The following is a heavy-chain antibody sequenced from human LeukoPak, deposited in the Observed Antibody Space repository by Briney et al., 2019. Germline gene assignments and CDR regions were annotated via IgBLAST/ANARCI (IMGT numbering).Heavy chain of an antibody. CDR1: GGSFSGYY. CDR3: ARAPLRYFDWLLSYFDY. V-gene: IGHV4-34*01. Sequence: PSETLSLTCAVYGGSFSGYYWSWIRQPPGKGLEWIGEINHSGSTNYNPSLKSRVTISVDTSKNQFSLKLSSVTAADTAVYYCARAPLRYFDWLLSYFDYWGQGTLVTVSS. D-gene: IGHD3-9*01. J-gene: IGHJ4*02. CDR2: INHSGST.